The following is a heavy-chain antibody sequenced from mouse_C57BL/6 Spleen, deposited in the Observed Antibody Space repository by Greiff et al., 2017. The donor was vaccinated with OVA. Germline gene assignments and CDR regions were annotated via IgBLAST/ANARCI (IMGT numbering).Heavy chain of an antibody. V-gene: IGHV1-59*01. CDR2: IDPSDSYT. J-gene: IGHJ1*03. D-gene: IGHD2-5*01. Sequence: QVQLQQPGAELVRPGTSVKLSCKASGYTFTSYWMHWVKQRPGQGFEWIGVIDPSDSYTNYNQKFKGKATLTVDTSSSTAYMQLSSLTSEDSAVYYCARSHYSNYGWYFDVWGTGTTVTVSS. CDR3: ARSHYSNYGWYFDV. CDR1: GYTFTSYW.